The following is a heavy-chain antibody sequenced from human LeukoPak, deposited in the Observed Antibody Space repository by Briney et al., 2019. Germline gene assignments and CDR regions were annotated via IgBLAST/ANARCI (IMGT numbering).Heavy chain of an antibody. CDR1: GFTFSNYW. V-gene: IGHV3-7*04. J-gene: IGHJ4*02. Sequence: GGSLSLSCAASGFTFSNYWMNWVRQAPGKGLEWVANIKEDGSEKYHVDSVKGRFIISRDNAKNSLYLQMNSLRAEDTAVYYCARDSQHLNFDYWGQGTLVTVSS. D-gene: IGHD3-3*02. CDR2: IKEDGSEK. CDR3: ARDSQHLNFDY.